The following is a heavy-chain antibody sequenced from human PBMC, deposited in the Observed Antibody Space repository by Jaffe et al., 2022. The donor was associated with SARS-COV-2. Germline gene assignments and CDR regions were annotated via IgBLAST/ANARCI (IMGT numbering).Heavy chain of an antibody. V-gene: IGHV4-30-4*01. CDR1: GGSISSGDYY. Sequence: QVQLQESGPGLVKPSQTLSLTCTVSGGSISSGDYYWSWIRQPPGKGLEWIGYIYYSGSTYYNPSLKSRVTISVDTSKNQFSLKLSSVTAADTAVYYCARALRDYGGNSEGLGYWGQGTLVTVSS. CDR2: IYYSGST. D-gene: IGHD4-17*01. CDR3: ARALRDYGGNSEGLGY. J-gene: IGHJ4*02.